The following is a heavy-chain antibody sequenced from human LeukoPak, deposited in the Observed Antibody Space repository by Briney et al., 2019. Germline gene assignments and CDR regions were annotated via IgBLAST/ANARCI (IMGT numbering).Heavy chain of an antibody. D-gene: IGHD3-22*01. CDR2: ISPHSGGT. V-gene: IGHV1-2*06. J-gene: IGHJ4*02. Sequence: ASVKASCKASAYTFTDYYIHWVRQAPGQGLEWMGRISPHSGGTNYVQKFQGRVTMTRDTSISTVYMELSSLRSDDTAVYYCARGQNYYDSSGYYYNYWGQGTLVTVSS. CDR1: AYTFTDYY. CDR3: ARGQNYYDSSGYYYNY.